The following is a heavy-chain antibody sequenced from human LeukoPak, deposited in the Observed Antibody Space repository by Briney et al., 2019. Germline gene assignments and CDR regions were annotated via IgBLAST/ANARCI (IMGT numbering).Heavy chain of an antibody. CDR1: GGSISSYY. V-gene: IGHV4-59*01. CDR3: ARARLTTFDY. Sequence: ASETLSLTCTVSGGSISSYYWSWIRQPPGKGLEWIGYIYYSGSTNYNPSLKSRVTISVDTSKNQFSLKLSSVTAADTAVYYCARARLTTFDYWGQGTLVTVSS. J-gene: IGHJ4*02. D-gene: IGHD1-1*01. CDR2: IYYSGST.